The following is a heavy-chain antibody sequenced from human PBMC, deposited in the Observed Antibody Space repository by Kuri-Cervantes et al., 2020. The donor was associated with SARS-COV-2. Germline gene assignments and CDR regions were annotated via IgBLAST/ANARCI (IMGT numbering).Heavy chain of an antibody. J-gene: IGHJ4*02. D-gene: IGHD5-12*01. CDR3: ARERILPRRAFGYEFDY. CDR2: INAGNGNT. V-gene: IGHV1-3*01. CDR1: GYTFTSYA. Sequence: ASAKVSCKASGYTFTSYAMHWVRQAPGQRLEWMGWINAGNGNTKYSQKFQGRVTITRDTSASTAYMELSSLRSEDTAVYYCARERILPRRAFGYEFDYWGQGTLVTVSS.